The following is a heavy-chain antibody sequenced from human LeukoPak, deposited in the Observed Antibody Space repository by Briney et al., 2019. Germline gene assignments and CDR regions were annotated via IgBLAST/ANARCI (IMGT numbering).Heavy chain of an antibody. CDR3: AAGGYYYDSSGPGVY. J-gene: IGHJ4*02. D-gene: IGHD3-22*01. CDR2: INPSGGST. V-gene: IGHV1-46*01. Sequence: GASVKVSCKASGYTFTSYYMHWVRQAPGQGLEWMGIINPSGGSTSYAQKFQGRVTMTRDTSTSTVYMELSSLRSEDTAVYYCAAGGYYYDSSGPGVYWGQGTLVTVSS. CDR1: GYTFTSYY.